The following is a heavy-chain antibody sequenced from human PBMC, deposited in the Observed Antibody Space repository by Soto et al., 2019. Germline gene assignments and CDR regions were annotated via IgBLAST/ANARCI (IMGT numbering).Heavy chain of an antibody. Sequence: PGGSLRLSCVASGFNFDDYSMHWVRQAPGKGLEWVSTISWNSNTTVYADSVRGRFSISRDNARNTVYLQMTGLRPEDTALYHCVKGLQLLYDAFHVWGQGALVTVSS. V-gene: IGHV3-9*01. CDR3: VKGLQLLYDAFHV. CDR2: ISWNSNTT. CDR1: GFNFDDYS. D-gene: IGHD1-1*01. J-gene: IGHJ3*01.